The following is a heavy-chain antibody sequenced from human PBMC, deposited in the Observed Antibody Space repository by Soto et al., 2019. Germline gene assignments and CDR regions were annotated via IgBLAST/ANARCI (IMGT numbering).Heavy chain of an antibody. CDR3: ARARSDYYAMDV. CDR1: GFMFPKYT. J-gene: IGHJ6*02. CDR2: ISSTSTDI. V-gene: IGHV3-21*06. Sequence: PGGSLRLSSAASGFMFPKYTMNWVRQAPGKGLEWVSSISSTSTDIDDADSVKGRFTISRDNAKNLLFLQMDSLRVEDTAVYYCARARSDYYAMDVWGQGTTVTVSS.